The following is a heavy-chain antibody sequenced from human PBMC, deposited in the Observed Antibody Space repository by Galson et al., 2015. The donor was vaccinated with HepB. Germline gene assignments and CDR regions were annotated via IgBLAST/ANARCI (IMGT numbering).Heavy chain of an antibody. CDR3: ARGGSRWFDY. Sequence: SLRLSCAASGFTFSNSWMSWVRQAPGKGLEWVANINQGGTEKYYVDSVKGRFTISRDNPKNSLYLQMNSLRAEDTAVYYCARGGSRWFDYWGQGTLVTVSS. CDR1: GFTFSNSW. CDR2: INQGGTEK. J-gene: IGHJ4*02. V-gene: IGHV3-7*01. D-gene: IGHD4-23*01.